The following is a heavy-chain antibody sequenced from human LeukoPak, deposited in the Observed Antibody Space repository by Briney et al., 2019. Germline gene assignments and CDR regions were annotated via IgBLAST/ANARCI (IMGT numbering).Heavy chain of an antibody. D-gene: IGHD4-11*01. CDR1: GFTFDDYA. V-gene: IGHV3-9*01. Sequence: GGSLRLSCAASGFTFDDYAMHWVRQAPGKGLEWVSGISWNSGSIGYADSVKGRFTISRDNAKNSLYLQMNSLRAEDTALYYCAKDSSYSNHGAFDYWGQGTLVTVSS. CDR3: AKDSSYSNHGAFDY. CDR2: ISWNSGSI. J-gene: IGHJ4*02.